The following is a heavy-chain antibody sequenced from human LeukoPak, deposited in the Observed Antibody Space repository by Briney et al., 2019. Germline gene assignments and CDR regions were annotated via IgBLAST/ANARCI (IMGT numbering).Heavy chain of an antibody. CDR3: AREADGAMGPNFDY. D-gene: IGHD2-2*01. V-gene: IGHV4-4*02. CDR1: GGSISSNNW. J-gene: IGHJ4*02. Sequence: SGTLSLTCAVSGGSISSNNWWHWVRQPPGKGLEWIGEIYHSGRTNYNPSLKGRVTISVDKSKNQFSLKLSSVTAADTAVYYCAREADGAMGPNFDYWGQGTLVTVSS. CDR2: IYHSGRT.